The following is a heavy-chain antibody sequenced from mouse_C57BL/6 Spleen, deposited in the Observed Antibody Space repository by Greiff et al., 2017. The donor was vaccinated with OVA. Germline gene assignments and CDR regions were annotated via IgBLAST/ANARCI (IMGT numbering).Heavy chain of an antibody. CDR3: ARYYVEYYYAMDY. V-gene: IGHV1-50*01. CDR2: IDPSDSYT. CDR1: GYTFTSYW. D-gene: IGHD1-1*01. Sequence: QVQLKQPGAELVKPGASVKLSCKASGYTFTSYWMQWVKQRPGQGLEWIGEIDPSDSYTNYNQKFKGKATLTVDTSSSTAYMQLSSLTSEDSAVYYCARYYVEYYYAMDYWGQGTSVTVSS. J-gene: IGHJ4*01.